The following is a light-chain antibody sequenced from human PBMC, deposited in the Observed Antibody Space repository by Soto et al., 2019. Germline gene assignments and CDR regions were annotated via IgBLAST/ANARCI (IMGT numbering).Light chain of an antibody. CDR1: QSVSRA. V-gene: IGKV3-15*01. J-gene: IGKJ2*01. Sequence: DIVLTQSPATLSVSPGESATLSCRASQSVSRALAWYQHVPGQAPRLLIYDSSTRATGVPARFSGSGSGTRFTLTISSLQFEDFAVYYCQQYNNWPPRYTFGQGTKLQI. CDR2: DSS. CDR3: QQYNNWPPRYT.